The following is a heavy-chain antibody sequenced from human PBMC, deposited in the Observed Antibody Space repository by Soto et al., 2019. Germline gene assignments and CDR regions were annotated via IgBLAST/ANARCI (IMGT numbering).Heavy chain of an antibody. J-gene: IGHJ3*02. CDR3: AREKETTSIAAAGTNALDI. Sequence: EVQLVETGGGLIQPGGSLRLSCAASGFTVSSNYMSWVRQAPGKGLEWVSVIYSGGSTYYADSVKGRFTISRDNSKNTLYLQMNSLRAEDTAVYYCAREKETTSIAAAGTNALDIWGQGTMVTVSS. V-gene: IGHV3-53*02. CDR1: GFTVSSNY. CDR2: IYSGGST. D-gene: IGHD6-13*01.